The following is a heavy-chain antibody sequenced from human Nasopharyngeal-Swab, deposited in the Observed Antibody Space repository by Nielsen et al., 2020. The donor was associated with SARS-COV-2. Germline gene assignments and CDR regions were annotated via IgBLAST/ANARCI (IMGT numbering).Heavy chain of an antibody. Sequence: GESLKISCAASGFTFSSYWMHWVRQAPGKGLEWVSAISGSGGSTYYADSVKGRFTISRDNSKNTLYLQMNSLRAEDTAAYYCAKVGDIVATTYFDYWGQGTLVTVSS. CDR3: AKVGDIVATTYFDY. J-gene: IGHJ4*02. CDR1: GFTFSSYW. CDR2: ISGSGGST. V-gene: IGHV3-23*01. D-gene: IGHD5-12*01.